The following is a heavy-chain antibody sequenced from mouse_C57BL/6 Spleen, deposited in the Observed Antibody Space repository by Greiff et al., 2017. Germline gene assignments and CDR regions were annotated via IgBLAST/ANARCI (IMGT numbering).Heavy chain of an antibody. Sequence: EVQLQQSGPELVKPGASVKISCKASGYTFTDYYMNWVKQSHGKSLEWIGDIIPNNGGTSYNQKFKGKATLTVDKSSSTAYMELRSLTSEDSAVYSCARTGLGRAMDYWGQGTSVTVSS. CDR1: GYTFTDYY. CDR3: ARTGLGRAMDY. J-gene: IGHJ4*01. V-gene: IGHV1-26*01. CDR2: IIPNNGGT. D-gene: IGHD3-3*01.